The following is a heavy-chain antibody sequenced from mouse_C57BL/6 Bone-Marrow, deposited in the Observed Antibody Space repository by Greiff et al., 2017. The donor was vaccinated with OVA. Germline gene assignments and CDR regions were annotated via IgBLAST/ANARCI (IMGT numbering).Heavy chain of an antibody. D-gene: IGHD1-1*01. J-gene: IGHJ4*01. Sequence: VQLQQSGAELVRPGTSVEVSCKASGYAFTNYLLEWVKQRPGQGLEWLGVINPGSGGTNSHAHFHVQATLTADKSSSTAYMQLSSLTSEDSAVYFCARSRLLPYYYAMDYWGQGTSVTVSS. CDR1: GYAFTNYL. CDR3: ARSRLLPYYYAMDY. CDR2: INPGSGGT. V-gene: IGHV1-54*01.